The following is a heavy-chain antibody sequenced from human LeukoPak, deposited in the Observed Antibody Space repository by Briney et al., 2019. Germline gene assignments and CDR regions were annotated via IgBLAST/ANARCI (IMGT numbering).Heavy chain of an antibody. CDR2: IYYSGST. V-gene: IGHV4-59*08. Sequence: SETLSLTCTVSGGSISSYYWSWIRQPPGKGLEWIGYIYYSGSTNYNPSLKSRVTMFEDKSKNQFSLRLYSVTVADTAVYYCARHFAYSSSSYFDYWGQGSLVTVSS. D-gene: IGHD6-6*01. CDR1: GGSISSYY. CDR3: ARHFAYSSSSYFDY. J-gene: IGHJ4*02.